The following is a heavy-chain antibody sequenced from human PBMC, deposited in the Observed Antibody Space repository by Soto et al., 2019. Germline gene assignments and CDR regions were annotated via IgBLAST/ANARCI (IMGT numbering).Heavy chain of an antibody. D-gene: IGHD2-21*02. V-gene: IGHV3-21*01. CDR1: GFTFSTYS. CDR2: ISITSNYI. CDR3: ARDRTANSYYYHGMDV. J-gene: IGHJ6*02. Sequence: GGSLRLSCAASGFTFSTYSMNWVRQAPGTGLEWVSSISITSNYIYYADSVKGRFTVSRDNSKNSLYLQMNSLRAEDTAVYYCARDRTANSYYYHGMDVWGQGTTGTVS.